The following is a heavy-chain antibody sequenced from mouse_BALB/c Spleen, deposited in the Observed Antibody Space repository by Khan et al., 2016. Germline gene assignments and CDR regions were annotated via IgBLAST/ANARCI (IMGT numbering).Heavy chain of an antibody. Sequence: DLVKPGASVKLSCKASDYTFTSYWINWIKQRPGQGLEWIGRIDPGGGSTNYNEMFKGKATLTVDPSSSTAYIQLSSLSSEDSVVYFCARGGTFSLYRYVDVWGAGTTVTVSS. V-gene: IGHV1S41*01. CDR1: DYTFTSYW. CDR2: IDPGGGST. D-gene: IGHD1-1*02. J-gene: IGHJ1*01. CDR3: ARGGTFSLYRYVDV.